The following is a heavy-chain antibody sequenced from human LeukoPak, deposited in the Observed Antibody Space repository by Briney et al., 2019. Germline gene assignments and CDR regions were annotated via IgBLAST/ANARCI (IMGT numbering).Heavy chain of an antibody. V-gene: IGHV3-23*01. Sequence: GGSLRLSCAASGFTFSSYAMSWVRQAPGKGLEWVSAISGSGGSTYYADSVKGRFTISRDNSRNTLYLQMNSLTAEDTAVYYCAKEEWVGGRNFFDYWGQGALVTVSS. CDR1: GFTFSSYA. J-gene: IGHJ4*02. CDR2: ISGSGGST. D-gene: IGHD1-26*01. CDR3: AKEEWVGGRNFFDY.